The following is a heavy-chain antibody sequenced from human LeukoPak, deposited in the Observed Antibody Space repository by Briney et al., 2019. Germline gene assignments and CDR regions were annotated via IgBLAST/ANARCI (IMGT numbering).Heavy chain of an antibody. Sequence: GGSLRLSCTASGFKFSIYAMSWVRQAPGKGLEWVSGISAGGGTTFYADSVKGRFTISRDTSNNTLYLQMDSLRAEDTAIYYCAKDHKGSFYPYYFDSWGQGTVVTVSS. CDR2: ISAGGGTT. V-gene: IGHV3-23*01. J-gene: IGHJ4*02. CDR1: GFKFSIYA. D-gene: IGHD5/OR15-5a*01. CDR3: AKDHKGSFYPYYFDS.